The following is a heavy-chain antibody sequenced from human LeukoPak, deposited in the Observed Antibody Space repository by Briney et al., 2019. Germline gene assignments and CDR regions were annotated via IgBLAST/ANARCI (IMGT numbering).Heavy chain of an antibody. CDR1: GFTFSNYA. Sequence: GGSLRLSCAASGFTFSNYAMHWVRQAPGKGLEWVAVISYDGISKYYADSVKGRFTISRDNSKNTLSLQMNSLRAEDTAVFYCATGSWSSSWTEEGDFDYWGQGTLVTVSS. D-gene: IGHD6-13*01. V-gene: IGHV3-30*04. J-gene: IGHJ4*02. CDR3: ATGSWSSSWTEEGDFDY. CDR2: ISYDGISK.